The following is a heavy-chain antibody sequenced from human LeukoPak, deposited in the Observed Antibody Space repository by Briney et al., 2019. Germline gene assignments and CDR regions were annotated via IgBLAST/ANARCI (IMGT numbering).Heavy chain of an antibody. J-gene: IGHJ6*02. CDR2: IIPILGIA. CDR1: GGTFSSYA. CDR3: ARIITGTTHGMDV. V-gene: IGHV1-69*04. Sequence: ASVKVSCKASGGTFSSYAISWVRQAPGQGLEWMGRIIPILGIANYAQKFRGRVTITADKSTSTAYMELSSLRSEDTAVYYCARIITGTTHGMDVWGQGTTVTSP. D-gene: IGHD1-20*01.